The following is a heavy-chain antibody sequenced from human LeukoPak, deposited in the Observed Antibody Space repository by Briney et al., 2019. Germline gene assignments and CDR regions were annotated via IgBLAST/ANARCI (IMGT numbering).Heavy chain of an antibody. CDR1: GFAVSSNY. Sequence: AGGSLRLSCAASGFAVSSNYMSWVRQAPGKGLEWVSVIYSGGSTYYADSVKGRFTISRDNSKNTLYLQMNSLRAEDTAVYYCARVGHKRVYQLLSLYYYYYMDVWGKGTTVTVSS. J-gene: IGHJ6*03. D-gene: IGHD2-2*01. CDR3: ARVGHKRVYQLLSLYYYYYMDV. V-gene: IGHV3-66*02. CDR2: IYSGGST.